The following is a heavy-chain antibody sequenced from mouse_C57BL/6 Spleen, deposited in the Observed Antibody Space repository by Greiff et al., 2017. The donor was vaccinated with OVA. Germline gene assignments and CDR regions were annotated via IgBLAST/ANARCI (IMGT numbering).Heavy chain of an antibody. CDR3: ASAYYYGSSLYYFDY. D-gene: IGHD1-1*01. Sequence: QVQLQQPGAELVKPGASVKLSCKASGYTFTSYWMHWVKQRPGQGLEWIGMIHPNSGSTNYNEKFKSKATLTVDKSSSTAYMQLRSLTSEAAAVYYCASAYYYGSSLYYFDYWGQGTTLTVSS. CDR2: IHPNSGST. V-gene: IGHV1-64*01. J-gene: IGHJ2*01. CDR1: GYTFTSYW.